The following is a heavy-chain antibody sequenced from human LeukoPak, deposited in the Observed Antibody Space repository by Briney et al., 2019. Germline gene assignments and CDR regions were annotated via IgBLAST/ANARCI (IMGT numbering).Heavy chain of an antibody. CDR1: GGSISSTSYY. V-gene: IGHV4-39*07. CDR3: ATVVGANLTYYYHYKDV. D-gene: IGHD2-15*01. Sequence: PSETLSLTCTVSGGSISSTSYYWGWIRQPPGKGLEWIGSHYYSGSGYYNPSLKSRVTISVDTSKNQFSLKLSSVTAADPSVYYCATVVGANLTYYYHYKDVWGKGTTVTVSS. CDR2: HYYSGSG. J-gene: IGHJ6*03.